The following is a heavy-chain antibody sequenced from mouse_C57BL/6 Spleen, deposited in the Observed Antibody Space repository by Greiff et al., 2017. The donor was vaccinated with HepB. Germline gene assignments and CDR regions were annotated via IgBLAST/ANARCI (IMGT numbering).Heavy chain of an antibody. J-gene: IGHJ1*03. Sequence: QVQLQQSGAELVRPGASVTLSCKASGYTFTDYEMHWVKQTPVHGLEWIGAIDPETGGTAYNQKFKGKAILTADKSSSTAYMELRSLTSEDSAVYYCTRKGSWYCDVWGTGTTVTVSS. CDR1: GYTFTDYE. CDR2: IDPETGGT. V-gene: IGHV1-15*01. CDR3: TRKGSWYCDV.